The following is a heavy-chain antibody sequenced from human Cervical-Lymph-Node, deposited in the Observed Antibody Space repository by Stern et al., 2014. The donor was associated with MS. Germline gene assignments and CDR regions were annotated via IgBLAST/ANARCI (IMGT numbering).Heavy chain of an antibody. V-gene: IGHV1-8*01. D-gene: IGHD2-8*02. CDR3: ARVPGLGWLDP. CDR2: MDPNSGDT. Sequence: VQLEESGAELKKPGASVKVSCKASGYTFTSYDINWLRQAPGQGLEWMGRMDPNSGDTDYAQKFQGRVSMTRDTSISAAYMELSGLRSDDTAIYYCARVPGLGWLDPWGQGTLVTVSS. J-gene: IGHJ5*02. CDR1: GYTFTSYD.